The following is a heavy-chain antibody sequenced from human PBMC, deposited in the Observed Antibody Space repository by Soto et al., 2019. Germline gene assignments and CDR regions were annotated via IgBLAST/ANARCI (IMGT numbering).Heavy chain of an antibody. D-gene: IGHD2-2*01. CDR1: GGSISSGDYY. CDR3: ARVKDSYCISTSCYAHNWFDP. V-gene: IGHV4-30-4*01. J-gene: IGHJ5*02. CDR2: IYYSGST. Sequence: SETLSLTCTVSGGSISSGDYYWSWIRQPPGKGLEWIGYIYYSGSTYYNPSLKSRVTISVDTSKNQFSLKLSSVTAADTAVYYCARVKDSYCISTSCYAHNWFDPWGQGTLVTVSS.